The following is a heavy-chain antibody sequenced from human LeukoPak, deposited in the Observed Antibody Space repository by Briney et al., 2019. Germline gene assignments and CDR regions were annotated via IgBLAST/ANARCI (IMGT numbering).Heavy chain of an antibody. V-gene: IGHV5-51*01. CDR3: ARHVSTTIFGVVGVANYFDY. CDR2: IYPGDSDT. CDR1: GYSFTSYW. J-gene: IGHJ4*02. Sequence: GESLKISCKGSGYSFTSYWIGWVRQMPGKGLEWMGIIYPGDSDTRYSPSFQGQVTISADKSISTAYLQWSSLKASDTAMYYCARHVSTTIFGVVGVANYFDYWGQGTLVTVSS. D-gene: IGHD3-3*01.